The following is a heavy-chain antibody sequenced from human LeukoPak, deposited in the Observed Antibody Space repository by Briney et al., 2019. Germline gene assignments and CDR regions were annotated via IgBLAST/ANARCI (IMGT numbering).Heavy chain of an antibody. D-gene: IGHD3-10*01. V-gene: IGHV1-2*02. J-gene: IGHJ5*02. CDR2: INPNSGGT. Sequence: GASVKVSCKASGYTSTGYYMHWVRQAPGQGLEWMGWINPNSGGTNYAQKFQGRVTMTRDTSISTAYMELSRLRSDDTAVYYCARGPQSGSGSYYSWFDPWGQGTLVTVSS. CDR3: ARGPQSGSGSYYSWFDP. CDR1: GYTSTGYY.